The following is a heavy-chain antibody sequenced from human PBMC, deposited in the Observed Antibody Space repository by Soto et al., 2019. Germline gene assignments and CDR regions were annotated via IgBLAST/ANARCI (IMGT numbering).Heavy chain of an antibody. V-gene: IGHV3-21*01. CDR1: VFTFSSYS. CDR2: ITSSRSYK. J-gene: IGHJ4*02. Sequence: GGSLRLSCAASVFTFSSYSMTWVRQAPGKGLEWVSFITSSRSYKYYTDSVKGRFTISRDNSKNTLYLQMNSLRAEDTAVYYCARGSFDYWGQGTLVTVSS. CDR3: ARGSFDY.